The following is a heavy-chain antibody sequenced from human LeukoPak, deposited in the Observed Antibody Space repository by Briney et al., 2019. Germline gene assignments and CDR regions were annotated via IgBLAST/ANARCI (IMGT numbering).Heavy chain of an antibody. V-gene: IGHV4-34*01. Sequence: SETLSLTCAVYGGSFSGSYWSWIRQPPGKGLEWIGEINHSGSTNYNPSLKSRVTISVDTSKNQFSLKLSSVTAADTAVYYCARHKVSRGRYYYDSSGYYWGQGTLVTVSS. J-gene: IGHJ4*02. CDR1: GGSFSGSY. CDR3: ARHKVSRGRYYYDSSGYY. CDR2: INHSGST. D-gene: IGHD3-22*01.